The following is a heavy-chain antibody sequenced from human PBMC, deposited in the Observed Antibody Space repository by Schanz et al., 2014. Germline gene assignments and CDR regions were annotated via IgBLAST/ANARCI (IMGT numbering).Heavy chain of an antibody. CDR3: VRGYRPFDY. Sequence: EVQLVESGGGLVQPGGSLRLSCAASGITFSSDTMSWVRQAPGKGLEWVSCISSSSSTKYYADSVKGRFTISRDNAKNSLYLQMNSLRDEDTAIYYCVRGYRPFDYWGQGTLVTVS. CDR2: ISSSSSTK. J-gene: IGHJ4*02. V-gene: IGHV3-48*02. D-gene: IGHD4-4*01. CDR1: GITFSSDT.